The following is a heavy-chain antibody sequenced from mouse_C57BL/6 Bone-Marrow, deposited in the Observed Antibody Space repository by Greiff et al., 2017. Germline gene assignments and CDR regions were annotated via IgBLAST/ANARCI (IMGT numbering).Heavy chain of an antibody. J-gene: IGHJ4*01. D-gene: IGHD2-4*01. CDR1: GYTFTDYY. CDR3: ARSHDYDDAMDY. CDR2: INPYNGGT. Sequence: EVQLQQSGPVLVKPGASVKMSCKASGYTFTDYYMNWVKQSHGKSLEWIGVINPYNGGTSYNQKFKGKATLTVDKSSSTAYMELNSLTSEDSAVYYCARSHDYDDAMDYWGQGTSVTVSS. V-gene: IGHV1-19*01.